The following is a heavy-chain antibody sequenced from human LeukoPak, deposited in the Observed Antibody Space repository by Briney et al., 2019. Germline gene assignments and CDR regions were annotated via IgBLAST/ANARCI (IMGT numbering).Heavy chain of an antibody. V-gene: IGHV3-23*01. J-gene: IGHJ5*01. CDR1: GFTFNNNA. D-gene: IGHD3-22*01. CDR3: AKSLYSSAYMLDS. Sequence: GASLRLSCAASGFTFNNNAMSWVRQAPGKGLEWVSGINGGGGNTNYAASVKGRFTISRDNSKNTLYLQMNSLRADDTAVYYCAKSLYSSAYMLDSWGQGTLVTVSS. CDR2: INGGGGNT.